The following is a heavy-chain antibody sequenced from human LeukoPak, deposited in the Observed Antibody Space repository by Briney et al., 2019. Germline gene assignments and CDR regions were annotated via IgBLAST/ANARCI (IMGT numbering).Heavy chain of an antibody. Sequence: ASLKVSCKASGYTFTSYPISWVRQAPGQGLEWMGWITTYNGNTNYAQKLQGRVTMTTDTSTSTAYMGLRGLRSDDTAVYYCARGYDYGDYVGDFDYWGQGTLVTVSS. V-gene: IGHV1-18*01. CDR3: ARGYDYGDYVGDFDY. CDR2: ITTYNGNT. D-gene: IGHD4-17*01. CDR1: GYTFTSYP. J-gene: IGHJ4*02.